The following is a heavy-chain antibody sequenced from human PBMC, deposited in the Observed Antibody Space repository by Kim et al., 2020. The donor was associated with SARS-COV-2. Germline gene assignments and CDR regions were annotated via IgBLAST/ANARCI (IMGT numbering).Heavy chain of an antibody. V-gene: IGHV3-30*18. D-gene: IGHD2-15*01. CDR2: ISYDGSNK. CDR1: GFTFSSYG. CDR3: AKGDLVVVAATLDY. Sequence: GGSLRLSCAASGFTFSSYGMHWVRQAPGKGLEWVAVISYDGSNKYYADSVKGRFTISRDNSKNTLYLQMNSLRAEDTAEYYCAKGDLVVVAATLDYWGQGTLVTVSS. J-gene: IGHJ4*02.